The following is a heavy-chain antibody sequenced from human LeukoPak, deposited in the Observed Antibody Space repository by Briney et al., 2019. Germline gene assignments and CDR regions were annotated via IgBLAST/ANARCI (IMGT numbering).Heavy chain of an antibody. CDR1: GYSFTTHG. D-gene: IGHD6-25*01. CDR3: AREPSGLLFDY. V-gene: IGHV1-18*01. CDR2: ISPYNDNT. J-gene: IGHJ4*02. Sequence: ASVKVSCKASGYSFTTHGISWVRQAPGQEFEWMGWISPYNDNTNYAKKFQGRVTLTTDTSTSTAYMELRGLTSDDTAVYYCAREPSGLLFDYWGLGTLVTVSS.